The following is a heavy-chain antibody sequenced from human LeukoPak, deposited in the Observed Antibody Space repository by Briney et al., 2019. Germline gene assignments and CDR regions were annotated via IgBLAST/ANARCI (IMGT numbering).Heavy chain of an antibody. CDR3: ARHATGWLQPNFDH. J-gene: IGHJ4*02. CDR2: IYYSGST. D-gene: IGHD5-24*01. Sequence: SETLSLTCTVSGGSISSYYWSWIRQPPGKGLEWIGYIYYSGSTNYNPSLKSRVTISVDTSRNQFSLKLSSVTAADTAVYYCARHATGWLQPNFDHWGQGTLVTVPS. V-gene: IGHV4-59*08. CDR1: GGSISSYY.